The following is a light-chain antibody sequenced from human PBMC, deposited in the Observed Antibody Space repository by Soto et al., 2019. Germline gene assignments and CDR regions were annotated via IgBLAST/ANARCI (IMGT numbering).Light chain of an antibody. CDR1: QSISSW. J-gene: IGKJ1*01. V-gene: IGKV1-5*01. CDR2: DAS. CDR3: QRYNSSPEM. Sequence: DSKMTQSPSTLSASGGDRVTITCRASQSISSWLVWYQQKPGKAPKLLIYDASSLESGVPSRFSGSGSGTEFTLNISSLQPDDFAKYYCQRYNSSPEMFGHGNKVEIK.